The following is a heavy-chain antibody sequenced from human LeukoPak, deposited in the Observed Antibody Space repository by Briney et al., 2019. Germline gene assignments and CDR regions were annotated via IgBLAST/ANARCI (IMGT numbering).Heavy chain of an antibody. D-gene: IGHD3-16*02. V-gene: IGHV4-34*01. CDR1: GGSFSGYY. CDR3: ARPKTYDYVWGSYRSNWFDP. CDR2: INHSGST. J-gene: IGHJ5*02. Sequence: SETLSLTXAVYGGSFSGYYWSWIRQPPGKGLEWIGEINHSGSTNYNPSLKSRVTISVDTSKNQFSLKLSSVTAADTAVYYCARPKTYDYVWGSYRSNWFDPWGQGTLVTVSS.